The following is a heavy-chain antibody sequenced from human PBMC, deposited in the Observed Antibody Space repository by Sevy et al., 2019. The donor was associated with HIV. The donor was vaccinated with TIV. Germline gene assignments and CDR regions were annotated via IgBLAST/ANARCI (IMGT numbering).Heavy chain of an antibody. J-gene: IGHJ6*02. CDR2: IYYSGRT. CDR1: GVSISGYY. CDR3: ARALAEYYYAMDV. V-gene: IGHV4-59*01. Sequence: SEPLSLTCSVSGVSISGYYWTWIRQTPGKGLEWIGYIYYSGRTNYNPSLQGRVAISSDTSKNQFSLKLSSVTAADTAVYYCARALAEYYYAMDVWGQGTTVTVSS.